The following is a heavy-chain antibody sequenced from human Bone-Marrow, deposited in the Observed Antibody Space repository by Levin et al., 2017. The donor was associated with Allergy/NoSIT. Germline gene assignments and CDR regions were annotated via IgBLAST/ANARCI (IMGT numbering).Heavy chain of an antibody. CDR3: ARAHSSAYHY. J-gene: IGHJ4*02. CDR2: INPSGDVT. D-gene: IGHD3-22*01. V-gene: IGHV1-46*01. CDR1: GYTFSNYY. Sequence: ASVKVSCKASGYTFSNYYMEWVRQAPGRGLEWMGMINPSGDVTTYSQKFQDRVTMTRDTSTSTVYMELSSLTSEDKAVYFCARAHSSAYHYWGQGTLVTVSS.